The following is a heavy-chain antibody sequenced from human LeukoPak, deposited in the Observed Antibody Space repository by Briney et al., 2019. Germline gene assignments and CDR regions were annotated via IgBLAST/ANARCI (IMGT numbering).Heavy chain of an antibody. CDR3: ARSRKHTFDI. J-gene: IGHJ3*02. V-gene: IGHV1-2*02. CDR1: GYTFTGYY. CDR2: INPNSGDT. D-gene: IGHD2-21*01. Sequence: GASVKVSCKASGYTFTGYYIHWVRQAPGQGLECMGWINPNSGDTNYAPKFQGRVTMTRDTSISTAYMELSRLRSADTAVYYCARSRKHTFDIWGQGTMVTVSS.